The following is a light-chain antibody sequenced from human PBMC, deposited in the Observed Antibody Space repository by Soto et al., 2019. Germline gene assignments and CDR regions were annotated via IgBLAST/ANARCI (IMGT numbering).Light chain of an antibody. CDR1: SSDVGGYNY. V-gene: IGLV2-14*01. CDR3: CSYTSSSTLV. Sequence: QAVVTQPASVSGSPGQSITISCTGTSSDVGGYNYVSWYQQHPGKAPKLMIYEVSNRPSGVSNRFSGYKSGNTASLAISGLQAEDEADYYCCSYTSSSTLVFGTGTKVTVL. CDR2: EVS. J-gene: IGLJ1*01.